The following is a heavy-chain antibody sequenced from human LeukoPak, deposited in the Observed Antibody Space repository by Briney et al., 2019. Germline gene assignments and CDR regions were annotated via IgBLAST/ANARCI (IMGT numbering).Heavy chain of an antibody. Sequence: PGGSLRLSCAASGFTFSSYAMSWVRQAPGKGLEWVAVISYDGSNKYYADSVKGRFTISRDNSKNTLYLQMTSLRAEDTAVYYCANGGRIFGVVTPLVGWGQGTLVTVSS. V-gene: IGHV3-30*18. CDR2: ISYDGSNK. D-gene: IGHD3-3*01. CDR3: ANGGRIFGVVTPLVG. J-gene: IGHJ4*02. CDR1: GFTFSSYA.